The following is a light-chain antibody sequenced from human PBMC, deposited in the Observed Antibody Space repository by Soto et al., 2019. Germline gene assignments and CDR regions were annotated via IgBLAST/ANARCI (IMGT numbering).Light chain of an antibody. CDR2: DAS. V-gene: IGKV3-11*01. J-gene: IGKJ1*01. CDR1: QSVSSY. Sequence: EIVLTQSPATPSLSPGERATLSCRVSQSVSSYLAWYQQKPGQAPRLLIYDASNRATGIPARFSGSGSGTDFTLTISSLEPEDFAVYYCQQRSNWWTFGQGTKVDIK. CDR3: QQRSNWWT.